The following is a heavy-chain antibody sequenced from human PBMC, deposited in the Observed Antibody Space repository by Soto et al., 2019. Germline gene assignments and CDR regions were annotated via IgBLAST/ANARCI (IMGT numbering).Heavy chain of an antibody. D-gene: IGHD5-18*01. V-gene: IGHV1-69*13. CDR1: GGTFSSYA. CDR2: IIPIFGTA. J-gene: IGHJ6*02. CDR3: ARVAPYSYGLNYYYGMDV. Sequence: SVKVSCKASGGTFSSYAISWVRQAPGQGLEWMGGIIPIFGTANYAQKFQGRVTITADESTSTAYMKLSSLRSEDTAVYYCARVAPYSYGLNYYYGMDVWGQGTTVTVSS.